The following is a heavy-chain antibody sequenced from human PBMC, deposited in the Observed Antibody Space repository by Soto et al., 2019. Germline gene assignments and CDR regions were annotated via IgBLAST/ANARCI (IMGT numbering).Heavy chain of an antibody. V-gene: IGHV3-30*18. CDR1: GFSFSSYG. CDR2: ISYDGTDE. Sequence: QVQLVESGGGVVQPGRSLRLSCAASGFSFSSYGMHWVRQAPGKGLEWVAMISYDGTDEYYADSVKGRFTISRDNSKNAVYLQMNSLRAEDAAVDYCAKQEAEWNDHCDYWGQGTLVTVSS. D-gene: IGHD1-1*01. J-gene: IGHJ4*02. CDR3: AKQEAEWNDHCDY.